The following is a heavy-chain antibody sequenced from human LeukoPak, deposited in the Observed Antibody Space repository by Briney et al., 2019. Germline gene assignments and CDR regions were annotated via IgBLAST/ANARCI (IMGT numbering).Heavy chain of an antibody. CDR2: ISRSGGNI. Sequence: GGSLRLSCVASGFTLSSYGMSWVRQAPGMGLEWVSSISRSGGNIYYAESVKGRFTISRDNSKSTLYLQMNSLRAEDTAVYYCAKRISEVQTLGTFDYWGQGTLVTVSS. CDR1: GFTLSSYG. CDR3: AKRISEVQTLGTFDY. V-gene: IGHV3-23*01. J-gene: IGHJ4*02. D-gene: IGHD1-1*01.